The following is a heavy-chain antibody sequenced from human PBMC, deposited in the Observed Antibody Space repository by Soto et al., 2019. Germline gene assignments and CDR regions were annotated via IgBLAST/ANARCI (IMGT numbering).Heavy chain of an antibody. CDR2: IDPSDSYT. Sequence: GESLKISCKGSGYSFTSYWISWVRQMPGKVLEWMGRIDPSDSYTNYSPSFQGHVTISADKSISTAYLQWSSLKASDTAMYYCARRAIAAAGTKTLDYWGQGXLVTVYS. D-gene: IGHD6-13*01. V-gene: IGHV5-10-1*01. CDR3: ARRAIAAAGTKTLDY. CDR1: GYSFTSYW. J-gene: IGHJ4*02.